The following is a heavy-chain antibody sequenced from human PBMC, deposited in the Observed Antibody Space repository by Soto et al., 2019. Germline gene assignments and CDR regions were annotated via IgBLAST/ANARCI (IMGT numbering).Heavy chain of an antibody. Sequence: VQLVESGGGIVQPGGSLRLSCAASGFTFSSYWMHWVRQTPGKGPVWVSHINSDGSSTTYTDSVKPRFTSSRDNAKNTLYLHMNVLRAEDTAVYYCVRVDIGVGIEYWGLGTLVTVSS. V-gene: IGHV3-74*01. CDR3: VRVDIGVGIEY. J-gene: IGHJ4*02. CDR1: GFTFSSYW. D-gene: IGHD1-26*01. CDR2: INSDGSST.